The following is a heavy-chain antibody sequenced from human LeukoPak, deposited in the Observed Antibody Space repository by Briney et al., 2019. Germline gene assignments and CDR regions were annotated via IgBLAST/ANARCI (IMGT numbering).Heavy chain of an antibody. CDR1: GGTFSSYA. V-gene: IGHV1-46*01. CDR2: INPSGGST. Sequence: ASVKVSCKASGGTFSSYAISWVRQAPGQGLEWMGIINPSGGSTSYAQKFQGRVTMTRDTSTSTVYMELSSLRSEDTAVYYCARDHGFGELLYYFDYWGQGTLVTVSS. J-gene: IGHJ4*02. D-gene: IGHD3-10*01. CDR3: ARDHGFGELLYYFDY.